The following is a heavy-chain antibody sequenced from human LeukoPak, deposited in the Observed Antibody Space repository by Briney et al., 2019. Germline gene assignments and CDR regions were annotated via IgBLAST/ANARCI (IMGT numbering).Heavy chain of an antibody. CDR2: ISSSSSTI. Sequence: PGGSLRLSCAASGFTFSSYSMNWVRQAPGKGLEWVSYISSSSSTIYYADSVKGRFIISRDNSKNTLYLQMNSLRAEDTAVYYCAKEYDGYWGQGTLVTVSS. J-gene: IGHJ4*02. CDR1: GFTFSSYS. V-gene: IGHV3-48*01. D-gene: IGHD2-8*01. CDR3: AKEYDGY.